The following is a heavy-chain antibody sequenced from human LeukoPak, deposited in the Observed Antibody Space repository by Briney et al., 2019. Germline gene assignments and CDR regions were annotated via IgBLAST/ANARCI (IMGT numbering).Heavy chain of an antibody. J-gene: IGHJ4*02. CDR3: ARELLWFGEPTGNFDY. CDR1: GYTFTSYG. V-gene: IGHV1-18*01. D-gene: IGHD3-10*01. CDR2: ISAYNGNT. Sequence: ASVKVSCKASGYTFTSYGISWVRQAPGQGLEWMGWISAYNGNTNSAQKLQGRVTMTTDTSTSTAYMELRSLRSDDTAVYYCARELLWFGEPTGNFDYWGQGTLVTVSS.